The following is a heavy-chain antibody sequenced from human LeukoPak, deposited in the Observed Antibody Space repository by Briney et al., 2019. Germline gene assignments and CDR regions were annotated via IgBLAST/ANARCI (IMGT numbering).Heavy chain of an antibody. CDR2: ISSTGIYL. CDR1: GFTFSRYA. J-gene: IGHJ4*02. V-gene: IGHV3-21*01. CDR3: AREMSGSGKNY. D-gene: IGHD3-10*01. Sequence: GGSLRLSCAASGFTFSRYAMNWVRQAPGKGLEWVSSISSTGIYLDYADSVKGRFSISRDNAKNSLYLHLNSLRAGDTAVYHCAREMSGSGKNYWGQGTLVAVSS.